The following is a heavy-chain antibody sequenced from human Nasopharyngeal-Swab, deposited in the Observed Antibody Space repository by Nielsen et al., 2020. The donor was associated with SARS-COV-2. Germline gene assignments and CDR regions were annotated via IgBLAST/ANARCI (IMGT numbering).Heavy chain of an antibody. V-gene: IGHV1-8*01. CDR2: VSPNSGHT. Sequence: ASVKVSCKAYGYTFTDFDINWVRQAPGQGLEWMGWVSPNSGHTGYAENFEGRITMTRNIATNTVYLELTSLGFEDAAVYYCARGLGAPSSVWHWGPGTQVSVSS. CDR1: GYTFTDFD. D-gene: IGHD1-26*01. CDR3: ARGLGAPSSVWH. J-gene: IGHJ1*01.